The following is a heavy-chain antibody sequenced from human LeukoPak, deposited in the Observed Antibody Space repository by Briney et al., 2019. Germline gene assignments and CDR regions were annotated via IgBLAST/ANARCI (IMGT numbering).Heavy chain of an antibody. D-gene: IGHD6-13*01. CDR1: GGSISSCSYY. Sequence: SETLSLTCTVSGGSISSCSYYWSWIRQPAGKGLEWIGRIYTSGSTNYNPSLKSRVTISVDTSKNQFSLKLSSVTAADTAVYYCARAWYSSSWWRLDYWGQGTLVTVSS. CDR2: IYTSGST. V-gene: IGHV4-61*02. J-gene: IGHJ4*02. CDR3: ARAWYSSSWWRLDY.